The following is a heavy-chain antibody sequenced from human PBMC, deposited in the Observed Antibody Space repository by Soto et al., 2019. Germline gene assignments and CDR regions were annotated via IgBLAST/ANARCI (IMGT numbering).Heavy chain of an antibody. CDR3: ARAYDSSGYQPLDAFDI. V-gene: IGHV5-51*01. D-gene: IGHD3-22*01. J-gene: IGHJ3*02. CDR2: IYPGDSDT. CDR1: GYSFTSYW. Sequence: GESLKISCKGSGYSFTSYWIGWVRQMPGKGLEWMGIIYPGDSDTRYSPSFQGQVTISADKSISTAYLQWSSLKASDTAMYYCARAYDSSGYQPLDAFDIWGQGTMVTVSS.